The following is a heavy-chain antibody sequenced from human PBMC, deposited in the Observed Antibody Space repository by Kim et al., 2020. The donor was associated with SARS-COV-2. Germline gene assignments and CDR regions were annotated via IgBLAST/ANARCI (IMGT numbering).Heavy chain of an antibody. J-gene: IGHJ4*02. Sequence: SETLSLTCTVSGGSINSSSYYWGWIRQPPGKGLEWIGSIYYSGSTYYNPSLKSRVTISVDTSKNQFSLKLSSVTAADTAVYYCASLFRGQDYWGQGTLVTVSS. CDR2: IYYSGST. CDR1: GGSINSSSYY. D-gene: IGHD3-10*01. CDR3: ASLFRGQDY. V-gene: IGHV4-39*01.